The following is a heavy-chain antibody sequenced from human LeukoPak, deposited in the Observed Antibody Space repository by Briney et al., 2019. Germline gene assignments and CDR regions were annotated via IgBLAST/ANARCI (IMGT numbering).Heavy chain of an antibody. J-gene: IGHJ4*02. CDR2: ITGNGGNR. CDR3: AKAHGIYYSNYFDS. CDR1: GFTFSPYA. D-gene: IGHD3-22*01. Sequence: GGSLRLSCAASGFTFSPYAMSWVRQVPGKGPERVSVITGNGGNRFYALSVKGRFTISRDNSKSTLYLQMNSLRAEDTAIYYCAKAHGIYYSNYFDSWGQGTLVTVSS. V-gene: IGHV3-23*01.